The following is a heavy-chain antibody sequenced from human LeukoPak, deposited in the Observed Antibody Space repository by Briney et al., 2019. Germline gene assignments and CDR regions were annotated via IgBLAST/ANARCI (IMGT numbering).Heavy chain of an antibody. V-gene: IGHV4-59*08. CDR3: ARRTGTSWFDP. CDR1: GLTFKNAW. CDR2: IYYTGNT. D-gene: IGHD1-1*01. Sequence: KPGGSLRLSCEVSGLTFKNAWMSWIRQSPGKGLEWIGYIYYTGNTNYNPSLESRVIISVDTSKNQFSLKLSSVTAADTAVYYCARRTGTSWFDPWGQGTLVTVSS. J-gene: IGHJ5*02.